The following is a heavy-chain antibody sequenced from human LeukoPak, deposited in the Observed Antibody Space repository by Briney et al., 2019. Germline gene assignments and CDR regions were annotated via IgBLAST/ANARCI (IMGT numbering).Heavy chain of an antibody. D-gene: IGHD2-2*01. CDR1: GGSISSYY. J-gene: IGHJ6*02. CDR3: ARDVRDSVVPAASYYYGMDV. V-gene: IGHV4-59*12. CDR2: IYYSGST. Sequence: PSETLSLTCTVSGGSISSYYWSWIRQPPGKGLEWIGYIYYSGSTNYNPSLKSRVTISVDTSKNQFSLKLSSVTAADTAVYYCARDVRDSVVPAASYYYGMDVWGQGTTVTVSS.